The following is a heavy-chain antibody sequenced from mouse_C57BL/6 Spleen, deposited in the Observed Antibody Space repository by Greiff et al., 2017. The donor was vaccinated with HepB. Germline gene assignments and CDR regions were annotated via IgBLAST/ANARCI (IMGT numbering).Heavy chain of an antibody. V-gene: IGHV5-12*01. Sequence: EVMLVESGGGLVQPGGSLKLSCAASGFTFSDYYMHWVRQTPEKRLEWVAYISNGGGSTYYPDTVKGRFTISRDNAKNTLYLQMSRLKSEDTAMYYCARLGKDGYFDVWGTGTTVTVSS. CDR3: ARLGKDGYFDV. CDR2: ISNGGGST. J-gene: IGHJ1*03. D-gene: IGHD2-1*01. CDR1: GFTFSDYY.